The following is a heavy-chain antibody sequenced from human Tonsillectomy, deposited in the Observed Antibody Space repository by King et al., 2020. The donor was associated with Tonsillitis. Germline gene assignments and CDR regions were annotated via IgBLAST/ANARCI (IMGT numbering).Heavy chain of an antibody. D-gene: IGHD6-19*01. Sequence: VQLVQSGGGLVQPGGSLRLSCAASGFTFSSYWMSWVRQAPGKGLEWVANIKQDGSEKYYVDSVKGRFTISRVNAKNSLYLQMNSLRAEDTAVYYCARGAVGNQRYSSGWYGYWGQGTLVTVSS. CDR2: IKQDGSEK. CDR3: ARGAVGNQRYSSGWYGY. J-gene: IGHJ4*02. V-gene: IGHV3-7*01. CDR1: GFTFSSYW.